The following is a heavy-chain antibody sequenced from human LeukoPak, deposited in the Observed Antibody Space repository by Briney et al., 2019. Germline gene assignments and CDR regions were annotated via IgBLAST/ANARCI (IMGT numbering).Heavy chain of an antibody. CDR2: IGTDGSST. CDR1: GFTFNIHW. Sequence: GGSLRLSCAASGFTFNIHWMHWVRQAPGKGLVWVSRIGTDGSSTAYADSVKGRFTVSRVNAKNTLYLQLSSLRPEDTAVYYCGRDLNGDLDYWGQGTLVTVSS. V-gene: IGHV3-74*01. CDR3: GRDLNGDLDY. J-gene: IGHJ4*02. D-gene: IGHD4-17*01.